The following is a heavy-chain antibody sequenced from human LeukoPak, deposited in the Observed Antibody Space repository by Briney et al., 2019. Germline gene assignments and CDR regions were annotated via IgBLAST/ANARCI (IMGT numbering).Heavy chain of an antibody. D-gene: IGHD6-19*01. CDR2: INPSGGST. CDR1: GYTFTSYY. J-gene: IGHJ5*02. CDR3: ARGVDDGSPRYIGGQWLCNWFDP. Sequence: ASVKVSCKASGYTFTSYYMHWVQQAPGQGLEWMGIINPSGGSTSYAQKFQGRVTMTRDTSTSTVYMELSSLRSEDTAVYYCARGVDDGSPRYIGGQWLCNWFDPWGQGTLVTVSS. V-gene: IGHV1-46*01.